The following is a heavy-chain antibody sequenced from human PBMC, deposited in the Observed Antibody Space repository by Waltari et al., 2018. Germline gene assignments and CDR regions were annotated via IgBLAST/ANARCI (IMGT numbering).Heavy chain of an antibody. Sequence: QVQLLQSGSWVKNTGASVKVSCKASGYSFTASGISWVRQAPGQGLEWMGWTSAHNDDTNYVQRFQGRLTMTTDTSTNTAYMELRSLTSDDTAVYFCARDYYSDYVFDYWGQGTLVIVSS. D-gene: IGHD4-17*01. CDR1: GYSFTASG. V-gene: IGHV1-18*01. J-gene: IGHJ4*02. CDR3: ARDYYSDYVFDY. CDR2: TSAHNDDT.